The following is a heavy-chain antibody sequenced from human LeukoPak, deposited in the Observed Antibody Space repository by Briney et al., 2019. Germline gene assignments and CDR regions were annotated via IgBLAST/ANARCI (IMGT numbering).Heavy chain of an antibody. V-gene: IGHV3-69-1*01. J-gene: IGHJ3*02. D-gene: IGHD2-21*01. CDR3: LTIVETDLDAFDI. CDR1: GFTFRSHA. CDR2: ISPSNTI. Sequence: GGSLRLSCEASGFTFRSHAMNWVRQAPGKGLECISYISPSNTIYYADSVKGRFTISRDNAKSTLYLQMNSLRAEDTAVYYCLTIVETDLDAFDIWGQGTKVTVSS.